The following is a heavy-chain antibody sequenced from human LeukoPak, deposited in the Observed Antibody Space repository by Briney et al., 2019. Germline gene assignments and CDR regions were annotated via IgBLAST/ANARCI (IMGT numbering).Heavy chain of an antibody. D-gene: IGHD3-10*01. CDR3: AREKVGGSMVRGAYRNNWFDP. CDR2: IYYSGST. CDR1: GGSISSYY. V-gene: IGHV4-59*12. Sequence: SETLSLTCTVSGGSISSYYWSWIRQPPGKGLEWIGYIYYSGSTNYNPSLKSRVTISVDTSKNQFSLKLSSVTAADTAVYYCAREKVGGSMVRGAYRNNWFDPWGLGTLVTVSS. J-gene: IGHJ5*02.